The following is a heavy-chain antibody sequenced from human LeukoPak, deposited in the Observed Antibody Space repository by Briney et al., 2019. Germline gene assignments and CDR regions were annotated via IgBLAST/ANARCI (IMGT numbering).Heavy chain of an antibody. D-gene: IGHD1-1*01. V-gene: IGHV3-21*01. J-gene: IGHJ3*02. CDR2: ITSSSSYT. CDR3: ARDLTNIHTTGSTYDAIDI. Sequence: MPGGSLRLSCAASGFTFSTYNMNWVRQAPGKGLEWVSSITSSSSYTFYADSVKGRFTTSRDNSKNTLYLQMNSLRAEDTAVYYCARDLTNIHTTGSTYDAIDIWGQGTMVTVSS. CDR1: GFTFSTYN.